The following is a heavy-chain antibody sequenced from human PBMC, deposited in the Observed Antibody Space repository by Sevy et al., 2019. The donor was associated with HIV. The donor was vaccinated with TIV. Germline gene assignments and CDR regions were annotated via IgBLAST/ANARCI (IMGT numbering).Heavy chain of an antibody. D-gene: IGHD3-22*01. CDR3: ARGAPYYYDSSGYYDY. CDR1: GGSISSYY. Sequence: LSLTCTVSGGSISSYYWSWIRQPAGKGLEWIGRIYTSGSTNYNPSLKSRVTMSVDTSKNQFSLKRSSVTAADTAVYYCARGAPYYYDSSGYYDYWGQGTLVTVSS. V-gene: IGHV4-4*07. J-gene: IGHJ4*02. CDR2: IYTSGST.